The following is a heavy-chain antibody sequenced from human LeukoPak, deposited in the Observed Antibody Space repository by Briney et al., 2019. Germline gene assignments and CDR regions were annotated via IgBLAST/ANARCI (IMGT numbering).Heavy chain of an antibody. CDR3: ARGHRGYSYGYGPHRDY. CDR2: ISSSSSYI. D-gene: IGHD5-18*01. V-gene: IGHV3-21*01. CDR1: GFTVRNNY. J-gene: IGHJ4*02. Sequence: GGSLRLSCAASGFTVRNNYMTWGRQAPGKGLEWVSSISSSSSYIYYADSVKGRFTISRDNAKNSLYLQMNSLRAEDTAVYYCARGHRGYSYGYGPHRDYWGQGTLVTVSS.